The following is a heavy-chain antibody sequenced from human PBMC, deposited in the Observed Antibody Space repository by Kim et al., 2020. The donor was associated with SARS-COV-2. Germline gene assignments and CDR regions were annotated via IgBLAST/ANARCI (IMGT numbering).Heavy chain of an antibody. CDR2: FDPEDGET. CDR3: ATDLGIAAAETFDY. D-gene: IGHD6-13*01. Sequence: ASVKVSCKVSGYTLTELSMHWVRQAPGKGLEWMGGFDPEDGETIYAQKFQGRVTMTEDTSTDTAYMELSSLRSEDTAVYYCATDLGIAAAETFDYWGQGTLVTVSS. CDR1: GYTLTELS. V-gene: IGHV1-24*01. J-gene: IGHJ4*02.